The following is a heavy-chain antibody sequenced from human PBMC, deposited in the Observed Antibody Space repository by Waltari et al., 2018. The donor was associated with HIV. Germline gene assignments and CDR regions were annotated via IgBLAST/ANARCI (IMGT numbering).Heavy chain of an antibody. CDR2: INDSGTT. CDR3: AGGHSAILYGLDV. Sequence: QVQLQQWGAGLLKTSETLSLTCAVSGGSFSGKFWTWIRQPPGKGLEWIGEINDSGTTNYNPSLKCRGTMSVDTSKNYFSLKLRSVTAADTAVYYCAGGHSAILYGLDVWGQGTTVTASS. J-gene: IGHJ6*02. D-gene: IGHD3-10*01. CDR1: GGSFSGKF. V-gene: IGHV4-34*01.